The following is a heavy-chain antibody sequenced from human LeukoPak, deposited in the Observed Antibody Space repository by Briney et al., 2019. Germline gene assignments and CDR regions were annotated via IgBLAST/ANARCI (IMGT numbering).Heavy chain of an antibody. CDR3: ALGYCSGGSCLPYYYYGMDV. J-gene: IGHJ6*02. CDR2: IKQDGSEK. V-gene: IGHV3-7*01. Sequence: GGSLRLSCAASGFTFSSYWMSWVRQAPGKGLEWVANIKQDGSEKYYVDSVKGRFTISRDNAKSSLYLQMNSLRAEDTAVYYCALGYCSGGSCLPYYYYGMDVWGQGTTVTASS. CDR1: GFTFSSYW. D-gene: IGHD2-15*01.